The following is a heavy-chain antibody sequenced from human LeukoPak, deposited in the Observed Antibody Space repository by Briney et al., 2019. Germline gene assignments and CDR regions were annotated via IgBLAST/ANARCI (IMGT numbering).Heavy chain of an antibody. D-gene: IGHD3-22*01. J-gene: IGHJ4*02. V-gene: IGHV3-38-3*01. CDR3: ARAPVVVVIYLPPEFDY. CDR1: GFTVSSNE. CDR2: ISGGST. Sequence: PGGSLRLSCAASGFTVSSNEMSWVRQAPGKGLEWVSSISGGSTYYADSRKGRFTISRDNSKNTLYLQMNSLRAEDTAVYYCARAPVVVVIYLPPEFDYWGQGTLVTVSS.